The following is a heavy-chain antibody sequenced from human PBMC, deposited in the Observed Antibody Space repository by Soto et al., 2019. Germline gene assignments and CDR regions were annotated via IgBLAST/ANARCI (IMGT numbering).Heavy chain of an antibody. D-gene: IGHD3-16*02. CDR3: ARGPTPSWSSYRFSYFDS. J-gene: IGHJ4*01. CDR2: ISYSGYT. V-gene: IGHV4-31*03. CDR1: GASISSAAYY. Sequence: SETLSLTCTVSGASISSAAYYWSCIRQRPGEGLEWIGFISYSGYTFQNPSLKSRLLLSVATSKNQFSLELSFVTAADTAVYYCARGPTPSWSSYRFSYFDSWGPGSLVTVSS.